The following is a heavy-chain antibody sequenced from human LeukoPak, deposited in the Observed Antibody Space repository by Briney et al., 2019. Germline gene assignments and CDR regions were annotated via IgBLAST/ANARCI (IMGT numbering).Heavy chain of an antibody. Sequence: ASVKVSCNASGYTFTSYYMHWVRQAPGQGLEWMGIINPSGGSTSYAQKFQGRVTMTRDTSTSTVYMELSSLRSEDTAVYYCARESFRDDWNYGHFDYWGQGTLVTVSS. CDR2: INPSGGST. CDR1: GYTFTSYY. D-gene: IGHD1-7*01. V-gene: IGHV1-46*01. CDR3: ARESFRDDWNYGHFDY. J-gene: IGHJ4*02.